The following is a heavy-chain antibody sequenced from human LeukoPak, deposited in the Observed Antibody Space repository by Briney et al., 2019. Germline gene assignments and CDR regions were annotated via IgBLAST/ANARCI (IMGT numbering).Heavy chain of an antibody. CDR3: AKDPGPAAIPHYMDV. Sequence: GGSLRLSCAASGFTFSSYGMHWVRQAPGKGLEWVAFVRYDGSSEYYADSVKGRFTISRDNSKNTRYLQMNSLRAEDTAVYYCAKDPGPAAIPHYMDVWGKGTTVTVS. CDR2: VRYDGSSE. D-gene: IGHD2-2*02. J-gene: IGHJ6*03. V-gene: IGHV3-30*02. CDR1: GFTFSSYG.